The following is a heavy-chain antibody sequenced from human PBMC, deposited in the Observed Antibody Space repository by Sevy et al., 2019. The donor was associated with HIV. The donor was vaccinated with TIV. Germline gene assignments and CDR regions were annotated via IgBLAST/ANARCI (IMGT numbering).Heavy chain of an antibody. CDR3: AKDGDVSSWRYKYYGMYV. CDR2: ISYDGSNI. D-gene: IGHD6-13*01. J-gene: IGHJ6*02. CDR1: GFTFTSYG. V-gene: IGHV3-30*18. Sequence: GGSLRLSCAASGFTFTSYGIHWVRQAPGKGLEWVAVISYDGSNIYYADSVKGRFTISRDNSKNTLYLQMNSLRAEDTAVYYCAKDGDVSSWRYKYYGMYVWGQGTTVTVSS.